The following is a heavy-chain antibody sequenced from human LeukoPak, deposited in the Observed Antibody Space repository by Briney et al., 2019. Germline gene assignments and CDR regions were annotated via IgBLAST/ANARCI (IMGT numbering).Heavy chain of an antibody. CDR1: GFTFSSYS. CDR2: ISSSSSYI. J-gene: IGHJ4*02. V-gene: IGHV3-21*04. CDR3: AKKAQYNGNYPLDY. D-gene: IGHD1-26*01. Sequence: GGSLRLSCAASGFTFSSYSMNWVRQAPGKGLEWVSSISSSSSYIYYADSVKGRFTISRDNSKNTLYLQMNSLRAEDTALYFCAKKAQYNGNYPLDYWGQGTLVTVSS.